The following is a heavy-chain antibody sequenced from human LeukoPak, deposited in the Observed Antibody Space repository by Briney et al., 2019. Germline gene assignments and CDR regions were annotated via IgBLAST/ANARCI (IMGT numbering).Heavy chain of an antibody. Sequence: PLGSRRLSCAASEFIFSTYEMNWVRQAPGKGLEWVASISSTSAFIYYAASVKGRFTISRDNAKNSLYLQMSYLRADDTAVYYCARVVGSAIRSGVDYSGQGTLVIGSS. CDR3: ARVVGSAIRSGVDY. D-gene: IGHD1-26*01. CDR2: ISSTSAFI. CDR1: EFIFSTYE. J-gene: IGHJ4*02. V-gene: IGHV3-21*01.